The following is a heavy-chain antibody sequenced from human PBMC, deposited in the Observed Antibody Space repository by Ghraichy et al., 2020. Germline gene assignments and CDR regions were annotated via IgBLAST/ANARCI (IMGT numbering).Heavy chain of an antibody. V-gene: IGHV3-30*04. D-gene: IGHD1-7*01. CDR1: GFTFSSYA. J-gene: IGHJ4*02. CDR2: ISYDGSNK. CDR3: ARDWELLGHWNSYFDY. Sequence: GGSLRLSCAASGFTFSSYAMHWVRQAPGKGLEWVAVISYDGSNKYYADSVKGRFTISRDNSKNTLYLQMNSLRVEDTAVYYCARDWELLGHWNSYFDYWGQGTLVTVSS.